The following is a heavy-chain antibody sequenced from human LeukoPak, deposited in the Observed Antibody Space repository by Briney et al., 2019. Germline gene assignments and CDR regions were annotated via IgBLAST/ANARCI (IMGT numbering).Heavy chain of an antibody. V-gene: IGHV3-23*01. CDR1: GFTFSSYS. CDR2: ISGSAVST. Sequence: GGSLRLSCAASGFTFSSYSMNWVRQAPGKGLEWVSGISGSAVSTYYADSVKGRFTISRDNSKNTLYLQMNSLRAEDTAVYYCAKPARYGLRGYFDYWGQGTLVTVSS. D-gene: IGHD5-18*01. J-gene: IGHJ4*02. CDR3: AKPARYGLRGYFDY.